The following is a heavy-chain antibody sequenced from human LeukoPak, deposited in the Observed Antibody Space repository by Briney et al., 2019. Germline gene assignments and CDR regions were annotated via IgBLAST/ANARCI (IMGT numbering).Heavy chain of an antibody. V-gene: IGHV3-21*01. CDR3: ARLVITFGGVIVPRAFDI. CDR2: ISSSSSYI. J-gene: IGHJ3*02. D-gene: IGHD3-16*02. CDR1: GFTFSSYS. Sequence: GGSLRLSCAASGFTFSSYSMNWVRQAPGKGLEWVSSISSSSSYIYYADSVKGRFTISRDNAKNSLYLQMNSLRAEDTAVYYCARLVITFGGVIVPRAFDIWGQGTMVTVSS.